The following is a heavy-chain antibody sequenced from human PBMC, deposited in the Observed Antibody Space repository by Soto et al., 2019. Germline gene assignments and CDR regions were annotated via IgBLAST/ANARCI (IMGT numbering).Heavy chain of an antibody. D-gene: IGHD3-3*01. CDR1: GSSFSSYA. J-gene: IGHJ4*02. CDR3: AKVGAPREWLPQGY. V-gene: IGHV3-23*01. Sequence: GGSLRLSGAASGSSFSSYAMSWVRQAPGKGLEWVSTISGSGGSIYYADSVKGRFTISRDNSKNTLYLQVNSLTAEDPAVSYCAKVGAPREWLPQGYWGQVTL. CDR2: ISGSGGSI.